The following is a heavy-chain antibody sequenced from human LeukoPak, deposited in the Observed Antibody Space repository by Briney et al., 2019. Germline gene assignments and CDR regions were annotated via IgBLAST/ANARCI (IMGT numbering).Heavy chain of an antibody. CDR1: GFTVSSNY. CDR2: IYSGGST. CDR3: AKDALRAVPYYFDY. V-gene: IGHV3-53*01. D-gene: IGHD3-10*01. J-gene: IGHJ4*02. Sequence: GGSLRLSCAASGFTVSSNYMSWVRQAPGKGLEWVSVIYSGGSTYYADSVKGRFTISRDNSKSTLYIQMNSLRAEDTAVYYCAKDALRAVPYYFDYWGQGTLVTVSS.